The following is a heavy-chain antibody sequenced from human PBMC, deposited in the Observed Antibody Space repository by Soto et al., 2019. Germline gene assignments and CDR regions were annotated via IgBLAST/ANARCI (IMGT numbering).Heavy chain of an antibody. CDR1: GFTFSSYA. V-gene: IGHV3-23*01. J-gene: IGHJ4*02. CDR2: ISGSGGST. CDR3: AKGKYYRSGYYYGSDY. Sequence: GGSLRLSCAASGFTFSSYAMSWVRQAPGKGLEWVSAISGSGGSTYYADSVKGRFTISRDNSKNTLYLQMNSLRAEDTAVYYCAKGKYYRSGYYYGSDYWGQGTLVTVSS. D-gene: IGHD3-22*01.